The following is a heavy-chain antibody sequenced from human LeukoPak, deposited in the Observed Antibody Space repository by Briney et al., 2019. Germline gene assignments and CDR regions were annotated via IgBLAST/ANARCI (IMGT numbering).Heavy chain of an antibody. CDR1: GGSVSSGSYY. V-gene: IGHV4-61*01. CDR2: IYYSGST. Sequence: SETLSLTCTVSGGSVSSGSYYWRWLRQPPGRGLEWIGYIYYSGSTNYNPSLKSRVTISVDTSKNQFSLKLSSVTAADTAVYYCALGTVNYYYYYYGMDVWGQGTTVTVSS. CDR3: ALGTVNYYYYYYGMDV. J-gene: IGHJ6*02. D-gene: IGHD4-17*01.